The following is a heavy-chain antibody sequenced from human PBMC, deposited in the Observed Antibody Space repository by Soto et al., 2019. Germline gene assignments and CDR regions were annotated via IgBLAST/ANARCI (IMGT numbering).Heavy chain of an antibody. J-gene: IGHJ6*02. CDR2: IIPVFGNT. Sequence: QLQLEQSGPEVKKPGSSVKVSCKASGRSFSSDGVSWVRQAPGQGLEWMGGIIPVFGNTKYVQRFQGRLTITEDKSTSTVYMEMSSLSSEDTDVYFCARGQYYSSGSAATSYFYFGIDVWGQGTTVIVSS. CDR1: GRSFSSDG. D-gene: IGHD3-10*01. V-gene: IGHV1-69*06. CDR3: ARGQYYSSGSAATSYFYFGIDV.